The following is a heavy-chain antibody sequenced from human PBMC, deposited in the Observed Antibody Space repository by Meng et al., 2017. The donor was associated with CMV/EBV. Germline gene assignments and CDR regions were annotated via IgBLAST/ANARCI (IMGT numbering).Heavy chain of an antibody. CDR2: ISSSGSTI. V-gene: IGHV3-11*01. Sequence: GESLKISCAVSGFTFSDYYMSWIRQAPGKGLEWVSYISSSGSTIYYADSVKGRFTISRDNAKNSLYLQMNSLRAEDTAVYYCARESITIFGVVMTGMDVWGQGTTVTVSS. D-gene: IGHD3-3*01. CDR3: ARESITIFGVVMTGMDV. CDR1: GFTFSDYY. J-gene: IGHJ6*02.